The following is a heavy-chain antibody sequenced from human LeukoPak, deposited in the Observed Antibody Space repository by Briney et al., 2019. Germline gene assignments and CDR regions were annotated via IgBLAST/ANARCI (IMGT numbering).Heavy chain of an antibody. CDR3: ARSPTKRVPEDY. D-gene: IGHD2-2*01. CDR1: GFTFTIYYM. CDR2: IFHSGST. V-gene: IGHV4-4*02. J-gene: IGHJ4*02. Sequence: GSLRLSCAASGFTFTIYYMSWVRQPPGKGLEWIGQIFHSGSTSYSPSLKSRVTISMDKSKNQISLRLTSVTAADTAVYYCARSPTKRVPEDYWGQGTLVTVSS.